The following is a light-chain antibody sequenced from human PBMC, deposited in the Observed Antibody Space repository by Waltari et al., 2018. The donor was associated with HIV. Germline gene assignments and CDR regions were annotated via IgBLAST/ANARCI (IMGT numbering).Light chain of an antibody. CDR3: QQSYSTPRT. CDR1: QSISTY. CDR2: SAF. Sequence: DIQMTQSPSSLSASVGDRVTITCRASQSISTYLNWYQQKPGKAPKILVYSAFNLQSGVPSRFSGSGSGTVFTLTISTLQPEDFATYYCQQSYSTPRTFGQGTKVEIK. V-gene: IGKV1-39*01. J-gene: IGKJ1*01.